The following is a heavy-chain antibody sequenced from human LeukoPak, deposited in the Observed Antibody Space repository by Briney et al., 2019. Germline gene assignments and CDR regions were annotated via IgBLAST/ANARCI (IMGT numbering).Heavy chain of an antibody. V-gene: IGHV3-48*03. CDR1: EFTFSSYE. CDR2: ISGGGETT. J-gene: IGHJ4*02. D-gene: IGHD5-18*01. Sequence: QPGGSLRLSCSASEFTFSSYEMNWVRQAPGKWLEWVSYISGGGETTLYADSVKGRFTTSRDNAKNSLYLQLTSLRAEDTAVYYCARVGRIQYFDCWGQGTLVTVSS. CDR3: ARVGRIQYFDC.